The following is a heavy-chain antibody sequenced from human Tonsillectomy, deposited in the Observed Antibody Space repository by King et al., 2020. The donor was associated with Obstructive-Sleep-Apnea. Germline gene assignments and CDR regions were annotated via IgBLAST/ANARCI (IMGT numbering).Heavy chain of an antibody. V-gene: IGHV5-10-1*03. D-gene: IGHD3-22*01. CDR3: ARHVDYYDSSGPLDY. CDR2: IDPSDSYT. J-gene: IGHJ4*02. Sequence: QLVQSGAEVKKPGESLRISCKGSGYSFTSYWISWVRQMPGKGLEWMGRIDPSDSYTNYSPSFQGHVTISADKSISTAYLQWSSLKASETAMYYCARHVDYYDSSGPLDYWGQGTLVTVSS. CDR1: GYSFTSYW.